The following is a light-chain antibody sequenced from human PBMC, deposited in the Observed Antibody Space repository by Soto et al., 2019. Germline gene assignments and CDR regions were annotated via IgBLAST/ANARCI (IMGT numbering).Light chain of an antibody. V-gene: IGKV3-20*01. CDR2: GAS. CDR3: QQYDSSPPYT. Sequence: EIVLTQSPGTLSLSPGERATLSCRASQSLRRSYLAWYQQKPGQAPRLLIYGASSRATGIPDRFSGSGSGTDFTLTISRLEPEDFAVYYCQQYDSSPPYTFGQGTNLE. CDR1: QSLRRSY. J-gene: IGKJ2*01.